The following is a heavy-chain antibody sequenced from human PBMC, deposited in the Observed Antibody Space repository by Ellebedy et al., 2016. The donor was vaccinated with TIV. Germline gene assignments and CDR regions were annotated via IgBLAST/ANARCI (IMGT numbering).Heavy chain of an antibody. CDR1: GFTFSSDA. CDR2: ISNDVRNK. V-gene: IGHV3-30*04. Sequence: GESLKISCAASGFTFSSDAMHWVRQAPGKGLGWVALISNDVRNKYYVDSVKGRFTISRDNFQNTLYLQMDSLRAEDTAVYYCARDLSPTSLRGYFHYWGQGTLVTVSS. J-gene: IGHJ1*01. D-gene: IGHD3-10*01. CDR3: ARDLSPTSLRGYFHY.